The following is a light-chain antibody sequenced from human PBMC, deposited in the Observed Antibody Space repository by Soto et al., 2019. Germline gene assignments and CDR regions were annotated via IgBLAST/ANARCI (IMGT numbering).Light chain of an antibody. J-gene: IGKJ1*01. CDR3: QQSFSTPPT. Sequence: EIMLAQSPATLSVSQGERATLSCRASQTFGSNVAWYQQKPGQAPRLLIYGASTRATGIPVRFSGSASGTNFTLTISSLQPEDFASYYCQQSFSTPPTFGQGTKVDIK. CDR1: QTFGSN. CDR2: GAS. V-gene: IGKV3-15*01.